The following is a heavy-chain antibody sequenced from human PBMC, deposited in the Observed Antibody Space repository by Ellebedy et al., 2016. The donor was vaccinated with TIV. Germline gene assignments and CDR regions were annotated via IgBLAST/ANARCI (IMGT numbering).Heavy chain of an antibody. Sequence: ASVKVSCXALGFTFTTYYIHWVRQAPGHGLQWMGIVNPSGNDTFYAQKLQGRVTMTRDTSTSTAYMELTSLRSDDTAVYYCATLPGPRVRGVPLDYWGQGTLVTVSS. CDR2: VNPSGNDT. V-gene: IGHV1-46*04. D-gene: IGHD3-10*01. J-gene: IGHJ4*02. CDR1: GFTFTTYY. CDR3: ATLPGPRVRGVPLDY.